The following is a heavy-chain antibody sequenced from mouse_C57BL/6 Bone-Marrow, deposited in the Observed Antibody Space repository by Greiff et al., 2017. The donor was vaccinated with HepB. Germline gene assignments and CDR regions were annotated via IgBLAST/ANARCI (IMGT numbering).Heavy chain of an antibody. CDR3: ARRSPAY. CDR2: INPSTGGT. J-gene: IGHJ3*01. V-gene: IGHV1-42*01. CDR1: GYSFTGYY. Sequence: DVQLQESGPELVKPGASVKISCKASGYSFTGYYMNWVKQSPEKSLEWIGEINPSTGGTTYNQKFKAKATLTVDKSSSTAYMQLKSLTSEDSAVYYCARRSPAYWGQGTLVTVSA.